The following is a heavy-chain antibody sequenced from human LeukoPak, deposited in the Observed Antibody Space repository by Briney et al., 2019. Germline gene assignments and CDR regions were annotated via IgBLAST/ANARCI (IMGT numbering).Heavy chain of an antibody. V-gene: IGHV1-46*01. CDR1: GYTFTSYY. CDR3: ARDIPMIVVVIGIYYYYGMDV. J-gene: IGHJ6*02. D-gene: IGHD3-22*01. CDR2: INPSGGST. Sequence: ASVKVSCKASGYTFTSYYMHWVRQAPGQGLEWMGIINPSGGSTSYAQKFQGRVTMTRDTSTSTVYMELSSLRSEDTAVYYCARDIPMIVVVIGIYYYYGMDVWGQGTTVTVSS.